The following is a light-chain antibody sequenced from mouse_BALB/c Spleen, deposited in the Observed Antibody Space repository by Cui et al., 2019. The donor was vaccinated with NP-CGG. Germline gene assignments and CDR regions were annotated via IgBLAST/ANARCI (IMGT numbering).Light chain of an antibody. Sequence: AVVTQESALTTSPGETVTLTCRSSTGTITTSNYANWVQEKPDHLFTGLIGGTNNRVPGVPARFSGSLIGDKDVLTITGAQTEDEAIYFCALWYSNHWVFGGGTKLTVL. CDR1: TGTITTSNY. V-gene: IGLV1*01. J-gene: IGLJ1*01. CDR2: GTN. CDR3: ALWYSNHWV.